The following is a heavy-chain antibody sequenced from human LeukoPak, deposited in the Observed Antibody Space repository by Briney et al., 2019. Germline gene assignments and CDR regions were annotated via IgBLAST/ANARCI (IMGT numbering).Heavy chain of an antibody. Sequence: GGSLRLSCAVSGFTFSDHYMDWVRQAPGKGLEWVGRSRNRAKSYTTDYAASVKGRFTISRDDSKSTLYLQMNSLETEDTAVHYCSRDATGDHWGQGTLVGVSS. CDR2: SRNRAKSYTT. J-gene: IGHJ4*02. V-gene: IGHV3-72*01. CDR3: SRDATGDH. CDR1: GFTFSDHY.